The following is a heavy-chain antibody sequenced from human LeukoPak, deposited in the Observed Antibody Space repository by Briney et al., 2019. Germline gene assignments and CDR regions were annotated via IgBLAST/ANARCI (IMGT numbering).Heavy chain of an antibody. D-gene: IGHD3-10*02. Sequence: PGGSLRLSCTASGFSFSTYGMSWVRQAPGKGLEWVSAISGSGGTTYYADSVKGRFTISRDNAKNSLYLQMNSLRAEDTAVYYCAELGITMIGGVWGKGTTVTISS. CDR1: GFSFSTYG. CDR2: ISGSGGTT. V-gene: IGHV3-23*01. J-gene: IGHJ6*04. CDR3: AELGITMIGGV.